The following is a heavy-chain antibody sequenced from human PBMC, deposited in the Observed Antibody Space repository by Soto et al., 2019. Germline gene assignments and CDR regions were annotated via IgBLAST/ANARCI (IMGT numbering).Heavy chain of an antibody. V-gene: IGHV3-23*01. J-gene: IGHJ4*02. Sequence: EVQLLESGGGLVQPGGSLRLSCAASGFTFSSYAMSWVRQAPGKGLEWVSVITSGGGSTYYADSVKGRFTISRDNSKNTLYLQMNSLRAEDTAVYYCVRGHNDCIATNCHLTPGGYWGQGTLVTVSS. CDR1: GFTFSSYA. CDR2: ITSGGGST. CDR3: VRGHNDCIATNCHLTPGGY. D-gene: IGHD2-2*01.